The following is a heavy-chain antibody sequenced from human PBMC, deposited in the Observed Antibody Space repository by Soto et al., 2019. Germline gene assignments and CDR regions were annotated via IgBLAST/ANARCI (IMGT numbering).Heavy chain of an antibody. CDR2: IYYSGST. Sequence: QVQLQESGPGLVKPSQTLSLTCTVSGGSISSGGCYWSWIRQHPGKGLEWIGYIYYSGSTYYNPALQCRVTIAVDTSKNQFSLKLSSVSAAATAVYDCAALWRGFGGADMDFCGQGTTVTVSS. V-gene: IGHV4-31*03. D-gene: IGHD3-10*01. CDR3: AALWRGFGGADMDF. J-gene: IGHJ6*02. CDR1: GGSISSGGCY.